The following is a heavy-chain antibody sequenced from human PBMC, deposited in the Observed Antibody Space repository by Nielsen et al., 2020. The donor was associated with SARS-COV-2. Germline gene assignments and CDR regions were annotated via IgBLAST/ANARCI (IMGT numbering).Heavy chain of an antibody. J-gene: IGHJ3*02. Sequence: RQAPGKGLEWIGEINHSGSTNYNPSLKSRVTISVDTSKNQFSLKLSSVTAADTAVYYCARARITMIVVVDAFDIWGQGTMVTVSS. D-gene: IGHD3-22*01. V-gene: IGHV4-34*09. CDR3: ARARITMIVVVDAFDI. CDR2: INHSGST.